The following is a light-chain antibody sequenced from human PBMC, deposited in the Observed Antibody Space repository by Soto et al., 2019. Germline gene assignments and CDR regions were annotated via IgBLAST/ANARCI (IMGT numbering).Light chain of an antibody. V-gene: IGLV2-14*03. J-gene: IGLJ1*01. CDR2: DVT. CDR3: TSYTTTSTYV. Sequence: QSVLAQPASVSGSPGQSITIFCTGTSSDVGSYNYVSWYQQHPGRAPKLMIYDVTNRPSGVSNRFSGSKSGSTASLTISGLQAEDEADYFCTSYTTTSTYVFGTGTKV. CDR1: SSDVGSYNY.